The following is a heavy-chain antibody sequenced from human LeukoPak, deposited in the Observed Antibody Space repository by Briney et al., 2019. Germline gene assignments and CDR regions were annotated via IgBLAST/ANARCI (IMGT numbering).Heavy chain of an antibody. J-gene: IGHJ6*03. V-gene: IGHV3-23*01. D-gene: IGHD2-2*01. Sequence: PGGSLRLSCAASGFTFSSYSMNWVRQAPGKGLEWVSAISGSGGSTYYADSVKGRFTISRDNSKNTLYLQMNSLRAEDTAVYYCAKWYCSSTSCYSYYYYYMDVWGKGTTVTVSS. CDR1: GFTFSSYS. CDR2: ISGSGGST. CDR3: AKWYCSSTSCYSYYYYYMDV.